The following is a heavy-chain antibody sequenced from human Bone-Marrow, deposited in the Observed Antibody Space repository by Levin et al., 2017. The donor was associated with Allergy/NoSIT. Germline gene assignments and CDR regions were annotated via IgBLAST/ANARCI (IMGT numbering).Heavy chain of an antibody. J-gene: IGHJ2*01. CDR3: AKDSTMEITRDWHFDL. Sequence: PGGSLRLSCEASGFMFRSYALSWVRQAPGKGLEWVSGISGRGDNTFYAESVKGRFIISRENSKNTLSLQLNSLTAQDTAVYYCAKDSTMEITRDWHFDLWGRGTLVSVSS. D-gene: IGHD4/OR15-4a*01. V-gene: IGHV3-23*01. CDR2: ISGRGDNT. CDR1: GFMFRSYA.